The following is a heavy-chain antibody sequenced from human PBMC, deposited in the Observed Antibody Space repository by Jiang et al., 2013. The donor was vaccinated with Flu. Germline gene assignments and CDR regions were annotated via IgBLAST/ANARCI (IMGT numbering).Heavy chain of an antibody. J-gene: IGHJ4*02. V-gene: IGHV5-51*01. CDR3: ARHLIRASGWDQYYLDN. D-gene: IGHD6-19*01. CDR2: IHPSNSET. CDR1: GYSFDRYW. Sequence: VQLLESGAEMKKPGESLKISCQASGYSFDRYWIGWVRQMPGKGPEWMGIIHPSNSETVYTPSFQGQVTISADKSINTAYLHWSSLKASDTAMYYCARHLIRASGWDQYYLDNWGQGTLVTVSS.